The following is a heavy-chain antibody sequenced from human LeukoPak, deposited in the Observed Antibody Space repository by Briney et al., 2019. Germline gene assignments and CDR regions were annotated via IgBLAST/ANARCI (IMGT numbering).Heavy chain of an antibody. J-gene: IGHJ4*02. V-gene: IGHV3-30*04. D-gene: IGHD1-1*01. CDR3: AKRANWNDGTFDY. Sequence: GGSLRLSCAASGFTFSSYAMHWVRQAPGKGLEWVAVISYDGSNKYYADSVKGRFTISRDNSKNTLYLQMNSLRAEDTAVYYCAKRANWNDGTFDYWGQGTLVTVSS. CDR2: ISYDGSNK. CDR1: GFTFSSYA.